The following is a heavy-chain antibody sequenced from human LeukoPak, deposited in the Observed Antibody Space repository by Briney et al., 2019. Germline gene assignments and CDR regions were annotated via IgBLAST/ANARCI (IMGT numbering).Heavy chain of an antibody. D-gene: IGHD3-9*01. CDR3: ARPPALNY. J-gene: IGHJ4*02. Sequence: PGGSLRLSCTASGFTFSSYEMNWVRQAPGKGLEWLSYISSSGTTIYYADSVKGRFIISRDNAKNSLYLQMNSLRAEDTAAYYCARPPALNYWGQGTLVTVSS. CDR1: GFTFSSYE. V-gene: IGHV3-48*03. CDR2: ISSSGTTI.